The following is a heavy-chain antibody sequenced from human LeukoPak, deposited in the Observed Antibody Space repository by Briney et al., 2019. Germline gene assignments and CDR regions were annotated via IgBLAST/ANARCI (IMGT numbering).Heavy chain of an antibody. J-gene: IGHJ4*02. D-gene: IGHD6-13*01. CDR2: ISGSGGVT. CDR1: GFTFSSHA. V-gene: IGHV3-23*01. Sequence: GGSLRLSCVVSGFTFSSHAMSWVRQAPGKGLEWVSGISGSGGVTYYADSVKGRFTISRDNAKNSLYLQMNSLRAEDTAVYYCARDPGSSWSDYWGQGTLVTVSS. CDR3: ARDPGSSWSDY.